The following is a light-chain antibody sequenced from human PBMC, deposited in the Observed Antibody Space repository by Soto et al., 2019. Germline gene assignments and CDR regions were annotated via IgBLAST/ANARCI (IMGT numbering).Light chain of an antibody. Sequence: EIELTQSPGTLSLSPGERATLSCRASQTVSSSYLAWYQQKPGQAPRLLIYCASSRATGIPDGISGSGSGTDFTLTISRLEPEDFAVYYCQQYGGSPPYTFGQGTKLEIK. CDR3: QQYGGSPPYT. V-gene: IGKV3-20*01. CDR1: QTVSSSY. J-gene: IGKJ2*01. CDR2: CAS.